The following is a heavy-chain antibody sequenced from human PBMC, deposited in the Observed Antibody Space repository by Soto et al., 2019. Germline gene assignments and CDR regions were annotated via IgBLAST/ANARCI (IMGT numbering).Heavy chain of an antibody. J-gene: IGHJ4*02. CDR1: CGSISSYY. CDR2: IYYSGST. D-gene: IGHD2-8*01. V-gene: IGHV4-59*08. CDR3: ATLKKFTNYFDY. Sequence: PSETLSLPCTFSCGSISSYYWSWVRLPPGNGLEWIGYIYYSGSTNYNPSLKSRVTISVDTSKNQFSLKLSSVTAADTAVYYCATLKKFTNYFDYWGQGTLVTVSS.